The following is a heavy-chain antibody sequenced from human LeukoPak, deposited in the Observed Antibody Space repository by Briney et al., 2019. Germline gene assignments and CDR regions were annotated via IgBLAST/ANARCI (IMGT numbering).Heavy chain of an antibody. CDR3: AKDRAYYYDSSGYYFEY. D-gene: IGHD3-22*01. CDR2: ISGSSSFT. CDR1: GFTFSDYY. J-gene: IGHJ4*02. V-gene: IGHV3-11*05. Sequence: GGSLRLSCAASGFTFSDYYMTWIRQAPGKGLEWISYISGSSSFTNHADSVKGRFTISRDNAKNSLYLQMNSLRAEDAAVYYCAKDRAYYYDSSGYYFEYWGQGTLVTVSS.